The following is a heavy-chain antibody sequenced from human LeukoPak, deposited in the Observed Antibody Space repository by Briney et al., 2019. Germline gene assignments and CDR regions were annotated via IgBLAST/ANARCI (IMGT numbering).Heavy chain of an antibody. V-gene: IGHV1-46*01. J-gene: IGHJ4*02. Sequence: GASVKLSCKTPGYTFTTYYMHWVQQAPGQGLEWMGIINPSGGSTSYAQRFQGRVTMTRDTSTSTVYMELSSLTSEDTAVYYCASHPQGYSGYLYWGQGTLVTVSS. CDR1: GYTFTTYY. CDR2: INPSGGST. CDR3: ASHPQGYSGYLY. D-gene: IGHD5-12*01.